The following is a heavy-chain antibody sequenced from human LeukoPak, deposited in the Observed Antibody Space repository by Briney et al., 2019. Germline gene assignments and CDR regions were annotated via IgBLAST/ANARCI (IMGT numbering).Heavy chain of an antibody. Sequence: GASVKVSCKASGYTFTGYAMNWVRQAPGQGLEWMGWINTNTGNPTYAQGFTGRFVFSLDTSVSTAYLQISSLKAEDTAVYYCARDRRIAARFNWFDPWGQGTLVTVSS. CDR2: INTNTGNP. V-gene: IGHV7-4-1*02. D-gene: IGHD6-6*01. J-gene: IGHJ5*02. CDR1: GYTFTGYA. CDR3: ARDRRIAARFNWFDP.